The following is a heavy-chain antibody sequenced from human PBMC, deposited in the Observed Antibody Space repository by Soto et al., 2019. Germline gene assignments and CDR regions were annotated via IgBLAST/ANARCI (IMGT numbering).Heavy chain of an antibody. D-gene: IGHD3-22*01. Sequence: SETLSLTCTVSGGSISSSGYYWSWIHQHPGKGLEWIGYIYYSGSTYYNPSLKSRVTISVDTSKNQFSLKLSSVTAAETAVYYCAIYDSSGSRGFQHWGQGTLVTVSS. CDR1: GGSISSSGYY. CDR3: AIYDSSGSRGFQH. CDR2: IYYSGST. J-gene: IGHJ1*01. V-gene: IGHV4-31*03.